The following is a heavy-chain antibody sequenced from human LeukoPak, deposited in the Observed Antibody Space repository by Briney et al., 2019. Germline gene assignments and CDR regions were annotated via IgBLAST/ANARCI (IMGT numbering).Heavy chain of an antibody. V-gene: IGHV3-23*01. CDR2: ISGSGGST. CDR3: AKSRLGYCSGGSCCAIDY. D-gene: IGHD2-15*01. Sequence: GGSLRLSCAASGFTFSSYAMSWVRQAPGKGLEWVSAISGSGGSTYYADSVKGRFTISRDNSNNTLYLQVNSLRAEDTAVYYCAKSRLGYCSGGSCCAIDYWGKGTLVTVSS. CDR1: GFTFSSYA. J-gene: IGHJ4*02.